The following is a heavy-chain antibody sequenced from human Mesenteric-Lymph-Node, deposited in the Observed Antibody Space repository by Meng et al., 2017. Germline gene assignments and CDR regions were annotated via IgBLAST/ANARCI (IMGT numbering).Heavy chain of an antibody. CDR2: INPHTGGI. CDR1: GYTFTVYY. D-gene: IGHD4-11*01. CDR3: AKIGSNHQFDL. J-gene: IGHJ4*02. Sequence: QVQLFQSGAEVQKPGASVKFSCKASGYTFTVYYMPWVRQAPGQGLEWMGGINPHTGGINYAQEFQGRVAMTRDTSISTAYMELSRLRTDDTAVYYCAKIGSNHQFDLWGQGTLVTVSS. V-gene: IGHV1-2*02.